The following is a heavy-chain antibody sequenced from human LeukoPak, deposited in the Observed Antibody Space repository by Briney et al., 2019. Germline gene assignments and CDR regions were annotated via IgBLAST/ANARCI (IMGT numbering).Heavy chain of an antibody. V-gene: IGHV3-30*02. D-gene: IGHD5-18*01. Sequence: GGPLRLSCAASGFTFSSYDMHWVRQAPGKGLEWVAFIRYDGSNKYYADSVKGRFTISRDNSKNTLYLQMNSLRAEDTAVYYCANDGYTNGYEDYWGQGTLVTVSS. J-gene: IGHJ4*02. CDR3: ANDGYTNGYEDY. CDR1: GFTFSSYD. CDR2: IRYDGSNK.